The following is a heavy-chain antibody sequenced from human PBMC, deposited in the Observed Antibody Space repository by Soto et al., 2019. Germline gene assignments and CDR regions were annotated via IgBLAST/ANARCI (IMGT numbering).Heavy chain of an antibody. Sequence: SETLSLTCTVSGGSISSYYWSWIRQPPGKGLEWIGYIYYSGSTNYNPSLKSRITISVDTSKNQFSLKLSSVTAADTAVYYCARGKYCSSGSCYGLGYWFDPWAQGTLVTVSS. CDR3: ARGKYCSSGSCYGLGYWFDP. J-gene: IGHJ5*02. V-gene: IGHV4-59*01. D-gene: IGHD2-15*01. CDR1: GGSISSYY. CDR2: IYYSGST.